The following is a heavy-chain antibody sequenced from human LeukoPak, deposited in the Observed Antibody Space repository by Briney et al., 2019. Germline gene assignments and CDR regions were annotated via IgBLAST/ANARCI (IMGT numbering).Heavy chain of an antibody. D-gene: IGHD3-16*01. Sequence: GRSLRLSCAASGFTFSSYTIHWVRQPPGKGLEWVAVISFDGSNKYYADSVKGRFTISRDNSKNTLYLQMNSLRAEDTAVYYCAREELGSSLGFDPWGQGTLVTVSS. J-gene: IGHJ5*02. CDR3: AREELGSSLGFDP. CDR2: ISFDGSNK. V-gene: IGHV3-30-3*01. CDR1: GFTFSSYT.